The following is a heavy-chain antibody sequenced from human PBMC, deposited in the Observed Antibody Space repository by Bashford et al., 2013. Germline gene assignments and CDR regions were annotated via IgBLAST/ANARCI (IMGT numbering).Heavy chain of an antibody. D-gene: IGHD6-19*01. CDR2: XNPNTGDT. J-gene: IGHJ5*02. Sequence: ASVKVSCKASGYTFIDYFMHWVRQAPGEGLEWMGRXNPNTGDTQYAQKFQGRVTMTRDAALNTSYLEVNRLTSDDTAVYFCARVDSTGWDNWFDPWGQGTVVTVSS. CDR1: GYTFIDYF. V-gene: IGHV1-2*02. CDR3: ARVDSTGWDNWFDP.